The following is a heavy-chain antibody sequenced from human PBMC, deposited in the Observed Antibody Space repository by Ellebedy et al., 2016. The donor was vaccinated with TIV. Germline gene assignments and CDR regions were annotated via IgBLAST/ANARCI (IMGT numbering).Heavy chain of an antibody. D-gene: IGHD5-18*01. Sequence: SETLSLTCTVSGGSISSTNYYWAWIRQPPGKGLEWIASVYYTGSTYYSPSLKSRLTISVDTSNNQFSLRLSSVTAADTAMYYCARRGPNTALINWGRGTLVTVSS. CDR2: VYYTGST. CDR3: ARRGPNTALIN. CDR1: GGSISSTNYY. J-gene: IGHJ4*02. V-gene: IGHV4-39*01.